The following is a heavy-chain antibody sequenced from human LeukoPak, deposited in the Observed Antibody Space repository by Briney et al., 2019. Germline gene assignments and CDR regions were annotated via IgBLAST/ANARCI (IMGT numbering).Heavy chain of an antibody. CDR2: INPNSGGT. V-gene: IGHV1-2*06. J-gene: IGHJ4*02. CDR3: ARGRRWLQLGDFDY. Sequence: GASVKVSCKASGYTFTGYYMHWVRQAPGQGLEWMGRINPNSGGTNYAQKFQGRVTMTRDTSISTAYMELSRLRSDDTAVYYCARGRRWLQLGDFDYWGQGTLVTVPS. D-gene: IGHD5-24*01. CDR1: GYTFTGYY.